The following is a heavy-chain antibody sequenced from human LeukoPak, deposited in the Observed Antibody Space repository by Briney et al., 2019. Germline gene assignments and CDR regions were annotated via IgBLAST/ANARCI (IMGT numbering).Heavy chain of an antibody. CDR1: GASISSSSYY. CDR2: IYYSGST. CDR3: ARHEYGGTYGDDY. J-gene: IGHJ4*02. V-gene: IGHV4-39*01. D-gene: IGHD4/OR15-4a*01. Sequence: SETLSLTCTLSGASISSSSYYWAWIRQPPGRGLEWIGSIYYSGSTYYNPSLKCRVTISVDTSKNQFSLKLSSVTAADTAVYYCARHEYGGTYGDDYWGQGTLVTVSS.